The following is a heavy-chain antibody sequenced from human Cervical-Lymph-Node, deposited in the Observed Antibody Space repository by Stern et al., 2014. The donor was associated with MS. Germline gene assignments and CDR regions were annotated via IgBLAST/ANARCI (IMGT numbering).Heavy chain of an antibody. V-gene: IGHV3-49*04. D-gene: IGHD3-3*01. Sequence: EVQLVQSGGGLVQPGRSLRLSCTASGFAFGDYAMTWVRQAPGKGLEWVGFIRNKGYGATTEYGASVKGRFTISRDDSKSIAYLQMNSLKTEDTAVYYCARDPDFWSGYSSFDYWGQGTLVTVSS. CDR2: IRNKGYGATT. CDR1: GFAFGDYA. CDR3: ARDPDFWSGYSSFDY. J-gene: IGHJ4*02.